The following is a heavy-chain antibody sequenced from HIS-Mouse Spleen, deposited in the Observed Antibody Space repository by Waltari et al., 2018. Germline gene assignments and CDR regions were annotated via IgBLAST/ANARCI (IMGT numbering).Heavy chain of an antibody. D-gene: IGHD6-13*01. Sequence: QLQLQESGPGLVKPSETLSLTCPVSGGSISSRSYSWGWIRQPPGKGLEWIGSIYYRGSTYYNPSLKSRVTISVDTSKNQFSLKLSSVTAADTAVYYCAREIPYSSSWYDWYFDLWGRGTLVTVSS. CDR3: AREIPYSSSWYDWYFDL. CDR1: GGSISSRSYS. J-gene: IGHJ2*01. CDR2: IYYRGST. V-gene: IGHV4-39*07.